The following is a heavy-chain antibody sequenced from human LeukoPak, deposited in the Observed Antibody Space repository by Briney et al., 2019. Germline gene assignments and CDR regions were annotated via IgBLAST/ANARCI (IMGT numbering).Heavy chain of an antibody. D-gene: IGHD3-9*01. CDR2: VSGSGGST. Sequence: GGSLRLSCRVAGFTFNNFAMSWVRQAPGKGLEWVSSVSGSGGSTGHADSVKGRFTISRDRSKNTLYLQMNSLRAEDTAVYYCARVSGKFYDILTGYYSYWGQGTLVTVSS. CDR3: ARVSGKFYDILTGYYSY. V-gene: IGHV3-23*01. CDR1: GFTFNNFA. J-gene: IGHJ4*02.